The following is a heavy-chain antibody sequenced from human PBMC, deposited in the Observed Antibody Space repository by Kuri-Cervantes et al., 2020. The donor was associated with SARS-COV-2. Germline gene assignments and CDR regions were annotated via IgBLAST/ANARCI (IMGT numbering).Heavy chain of an antibody. D-gene: IGHD2-2*01. Sequence: GESLKISCAASGFTFSSYSMNWVRQAPGKGLEWVSSISSSSSYIYYADSVKGRFTISRDNAKNSLYLQMNSLRAEDTAVYYCAKEYRCSSTSCYVYGYYYYYMDVWGKGTTVTVSS. CDR3: AKEYRCSSTSCYVYGYYYYYMDV. CDR2: ISSSSSYI. J-gene: IGHJ6*03. CDR1: GFTFSSYS. V-gene: IGHV3-21*01.